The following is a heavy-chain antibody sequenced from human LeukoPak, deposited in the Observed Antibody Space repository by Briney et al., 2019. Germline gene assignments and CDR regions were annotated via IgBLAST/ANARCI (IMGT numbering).Heavy chain of an antibody. CDR2: FDPEDGET. V-gene: IGHV1-24*01. D-gene: IGHD6-19*01. CDR3: ATAAYSSGWKYFDY. J-gene: IGHJ4*02. Sequence: ASVKVSCKASGYTFTGYYMHWVRQAPGKGLEWMGGFDPEDGETIYAQKFQGRVTMTEDTSTDTAYMELSSLRSEDTAVYYCATAAYSSGWKYFDYWGQGTLVTVSS. CDR1: GYTFTGYY.